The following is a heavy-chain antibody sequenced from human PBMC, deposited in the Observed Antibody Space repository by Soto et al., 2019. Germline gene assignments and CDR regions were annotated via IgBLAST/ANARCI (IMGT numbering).Heavy chain of an antibody. CDR3: ARDSVGSYALGY. D-gene: IGHD2-15*01. CDR1: GGSISSYY. Sequence: PSETLSLTCTVSGGSISSYYGSWIRQPPGKGLEWIGYIYYSGSTNYNPSLKSRVTISVDTSKNQFSLKLSSVTAADTAVYYCARDSVGSYALGYWSQGTLVTVSS. J-gene: IGHJ4*02. CDR2: IYYSGST. V-gene: IGHV4-59*01.